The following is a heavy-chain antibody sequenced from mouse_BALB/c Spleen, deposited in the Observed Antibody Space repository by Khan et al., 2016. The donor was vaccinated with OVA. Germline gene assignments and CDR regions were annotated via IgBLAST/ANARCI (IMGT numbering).Heavy chain of an antibody. J-gene: IGHJ3*01. V-gene: IGHV2-2*02. Sequence: QVQLKESGPGLVQPSQSLSITCTVSGFSLTSYGVHWVRQSPGKGLEWLGVIWSGGSTDYNEAFISRLSISKDNSKSQVFFKMNSLQGNDTAIYYVGRNYDFDECLAYWGQGTLVTVSA. CDR3: GRNYDFDECLAY. D-gene: IGHD2-4*01. CDR1: GFSLTSYG. CDR2: IWSGGST.